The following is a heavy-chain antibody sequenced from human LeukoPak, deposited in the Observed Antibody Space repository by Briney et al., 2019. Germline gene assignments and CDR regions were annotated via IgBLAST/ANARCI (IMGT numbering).Heavy chain of an antibody. CDR3: ARDRGDGYNYGY. CDR1: GFTFSSYW. CDR2: INSDGSST. J-gene: IGHJ4*02. V-gene: IGHV3-74*01. D-gene: IGHD5-12*01. Sequence: PGGSLRLSCAASGFTFSSYWMHWVRHAPGKGLVWVSRINSDGSSTSYADSVKGRFTISRDNAKNTLYLQMNSLRAEDTAVYYCARDRGDGYNYGYWGQGTLVTVSS.